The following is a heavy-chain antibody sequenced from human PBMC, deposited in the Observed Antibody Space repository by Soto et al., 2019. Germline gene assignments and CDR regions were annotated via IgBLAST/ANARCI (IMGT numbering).Heavy chain of an antibody. CDR1: GFTFSGYG. CDR3: AQDRSDYDSYVYYYFYAMDV. V-gene: IGHV3-30*18. Sequence: GGSLRLSCAASGFTFSGYGMHWVRQAPGKGLEWVSVISYDGGNKYYSDSVKGRFTISRDNSKNTLYLQMNGLRGDDTAVYYCAQDRSDYDSYVYYYFYAMDVWGQGTTVTVSS. D-gene: IGHD5-12*01. CDR2: ISYDGGNK. J-gene: IGHJ6*02.